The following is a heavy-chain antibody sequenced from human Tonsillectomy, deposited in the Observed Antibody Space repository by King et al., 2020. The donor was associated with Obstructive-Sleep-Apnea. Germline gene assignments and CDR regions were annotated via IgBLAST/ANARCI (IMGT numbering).Heavy chain of an antibody. J-gene: IGHJ4*02. Sequence: QLQESGPGLVKPSETLSLTCTVSGYSISSGYYWGWIRQPPGKGLEWIGSIYHSGSTYYNPSLKSRVTISVDTSKNQFSLKLSSVTAADTAVYYCARPGRSYGSGSYYPDPDYFDYWGQGTLVTVSS. V-gene: IGHV4-38-2*02. D-gene: IGHD3-10*01. CDR2: IYHSGST. CDR1: GYSISSGYY. CDR3: ARPGRSYGSGSYYPDPDYFDY.